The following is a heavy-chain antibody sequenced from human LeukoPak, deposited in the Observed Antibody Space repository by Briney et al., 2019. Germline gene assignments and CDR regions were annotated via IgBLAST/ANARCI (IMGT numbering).Heavy chain of an antibody. D-gene: IGHD3-10*01. J-gene: IGHJ4*02. CDR3: AKEVRAYGGYDY. Sequence: GGSLRLSCAASGFTCSSHGMHWVRQAPGKGLEWVAVISYDGSKKYYADSVKGRFTISRDNSKNTLYLQMNSLRAEDTAVYYCAKEVRAYGGYDYWGQGTLVTVSS. V-gene: IGHV3-30*18. CDR1: GFTCSSHG. CDR2: ISYDGSKK.